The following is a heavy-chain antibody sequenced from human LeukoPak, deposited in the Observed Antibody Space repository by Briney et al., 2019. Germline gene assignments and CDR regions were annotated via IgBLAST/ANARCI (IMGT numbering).Heavy chain of an antibody. CDR2: IYTSGST. CDR1: VGSISSGSYY. Sequence: SETLSLTCTVSVGSISSGSYYWSWIRQPAGKGLEWIGRIYTSGSTNYNPSLKSRVTISVATSKNQLSLKLSSVTAADTAVYYCAREVDCSSTSCSTNWFDPWGQGTLVTVSS. J-gene: IGHJ5*02. D-gene: IGHD2-2*01. V-gene: IGHV4-61*02. CDR3: AREVDCSSTSCSTNWFDP.